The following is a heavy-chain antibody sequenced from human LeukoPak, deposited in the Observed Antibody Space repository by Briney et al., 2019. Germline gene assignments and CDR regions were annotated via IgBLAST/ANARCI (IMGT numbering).Heavy chain of an antibody. CDR2: ISSSGSTI. CDR1: GFTFSSYE. Sequence: GGSLRLSCAASGFTFSSYEMNWVRQAPGKGLEWVSYISSSGSTIYHADSVKGRFTISRDNAKNSLYLQMNSLRAEDTAVYYCARLYSSSSGKAFDIWGQGTMVTVSS. V-gene: IGHV3-48*03. J-gene: IGHJ3*02. CDR3: ARLYSSSSGKAFDI. D-gene: IGHD6-6*01.